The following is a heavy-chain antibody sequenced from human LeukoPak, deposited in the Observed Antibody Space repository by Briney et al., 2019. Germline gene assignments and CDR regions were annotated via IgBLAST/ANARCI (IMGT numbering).Heavy chain of an antibody. CDR2: IIPIFGTA. J-gene: IGHJ4*02. CDR1: GGTFSSYA. CDR3: AKARYYDSSGYYYYFDY. D-gene: IGHD3-22*01. V-gene: IGHV1-69*06. Sequence: GASVKVSCKASGGTFSSYAISWVRQAPGQGLEWMGGIIPIFGTANYAQKFQGRVTITADKSTSTAYMELSSLRSEDTAVYYCAKARYYDSSGYYYYFDYWGQGTLVTVSS.